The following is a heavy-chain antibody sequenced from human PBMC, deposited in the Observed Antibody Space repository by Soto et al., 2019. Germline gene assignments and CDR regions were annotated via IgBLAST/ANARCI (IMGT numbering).Heavy chain of an antibody. V-gene: IGHV4-4*02. D-gene: IGHD6-13*01. Sequence: QVQLQESGPGLVKPSGTLSLTCAVSGGSISSSNWWSWVRQPPGKGLEWIGEIYHSGSTNYNPSLKCRVTISVDKSKNQFSLKLNSLTAADTAVYYCARCIAAAGPIDYWGQGTLVTVSS. CDR3: ARCIAAAGPIDY. J-gene: IGHJ4*02. CDR1: GGSISSSNW. CDR2: IYHSGST.